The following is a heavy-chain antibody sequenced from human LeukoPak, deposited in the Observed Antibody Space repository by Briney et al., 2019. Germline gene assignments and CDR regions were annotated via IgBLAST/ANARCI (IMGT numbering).Heavy chain of an antibody. CDR2: IKQDGSEK. D-gene: IGHD6-13*01. CDR1: GITLIGRW. CDR3: ARQNIAAAGKDY. J-gene: IGHJ4*02. V-gene: IGHV3-7*01. Sequence: PGGTLRLSCAASGITLIGRWMSWVRQAPGKGLEWVANIKQDGSEKYYVDSVKGRFTISRDNAKNSLYLQMNSLRAEDTAVYYCARQNIAAAGKDYWGQGTLVTVSS.